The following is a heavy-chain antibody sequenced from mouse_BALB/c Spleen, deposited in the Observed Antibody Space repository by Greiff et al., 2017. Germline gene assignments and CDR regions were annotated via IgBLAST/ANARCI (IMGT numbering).Heavy chain of an antibody. CDR1: GFTFSSYA. J-gene: IGHJ3*01. V-gene: IGHV5-9-3*01. CDR3: AREGGELQFAY. Sequence: EVNLVESGGGLVKPGGSLKLSCAASGFTFSSYAMSWVRQTPEKRLEWVATISSGGSYTYYPDSVKGRFTISRDNAKNTLYLQMSSLRSEDTAMYYCAREGGELQFAYWGQGTLVTVSA. CDR2: ISSGGSYT. D-gene: IGHD1-1*01.